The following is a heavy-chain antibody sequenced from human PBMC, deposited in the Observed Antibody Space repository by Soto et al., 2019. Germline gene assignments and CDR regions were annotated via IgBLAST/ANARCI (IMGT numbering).Heavy chain of an antibody. CDR2: ISGSGGST. V-gene: IGHV3-23*01. CDR3: AKHPPLIPAAG. CDR1: GFTFSSYA. D-gene: IGHD6-13*01. J-gene: IGHJ4*02. Sequence: GGSLRLSCAASGFTFSSYAMSWVRQAPGKGLEWVSAISGSGGSTYYADSVKGRFTISRDNSENALYLQMNSLRAEDTAVYYCAKHPPLIPAAGWGQGTLVTVSS.